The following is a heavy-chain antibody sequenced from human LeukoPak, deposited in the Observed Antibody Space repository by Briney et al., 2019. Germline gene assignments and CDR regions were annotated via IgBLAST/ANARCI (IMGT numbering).Heavy chain of an antibody. Sequence: SETLSLTCSVSNGAVKNYYWTWIRQPPGQGLEWIGNFLYTGTTTYKASLDSRLIISVDKSKNTVSLKLFSVTAADTAVYYCATLVYSGSRYHFDTWGQGALVTVSS. J-gene: IGHJ4*02. D-gene: IGHD1-26*01. CDR3: ATLVYSGSRYHFDT. CDR1: NGAVKNYY. CDR2: FLYTGTT. V-gene: IGHV4-59*02.